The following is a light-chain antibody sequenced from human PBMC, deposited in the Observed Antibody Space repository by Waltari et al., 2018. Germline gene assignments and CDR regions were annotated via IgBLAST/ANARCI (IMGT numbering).Light chain of an antibody. J-gene: IGKJ3*01. CDR3: YQHSSGYT. Sequence: VILTQSPATLSLSPGERATLSCRASQSVSSYLAWYQQKPGQAPRLLIYGASSRATGIPDRFSGSGSGTDFTLTISSLEPEDVGVYHCYQHSSGYTFGPGTKLDNK. CDR2: GAS. CDR1: QSVSSY. V-gene: IGKV3-11*01.